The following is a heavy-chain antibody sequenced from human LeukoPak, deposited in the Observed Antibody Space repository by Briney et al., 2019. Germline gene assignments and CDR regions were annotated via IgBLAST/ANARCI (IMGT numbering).Heavy chain of an antibody. Sequence: SETLSLTCTVSGGSISSYYWSWIRQPAGKGLEWIGRIYTSGSTNYNPSLKSRVTISVDTSKNQFSLKLSSVTAADTAVYYCARDASWRRDGYNPWGQGTLVTVSS. CDR1: GGSISSYY. V-gene: IGHV4-4*07. D-gene: IGHD5-24*01. CDR2: IYTSGST. J-gene: IGHJ4*02. CDR3: ARDASWRRDGYNP.